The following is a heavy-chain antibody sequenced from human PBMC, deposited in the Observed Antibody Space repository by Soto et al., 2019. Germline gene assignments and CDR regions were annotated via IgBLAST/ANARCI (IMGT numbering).Heavy chain of an antibody. J-gene: IGHJ3*02. CDR2: INPNSGGT. CDR3: ARVLGISSSNAFDI. V-gene: IGHV1-2*04. CDR1: GYTFTGYY. Sequence: ASVKVSCKASGYTFTGYYMHWVRQAPGQGLGWMGWINPNSGGTNYAQKFQGWVTMTRDTSISTAYMELSRLRSDDTAVYYCARVLGISSSNAFDIWGQGTMVTVSS. D-gene: IGHD6-13*01.